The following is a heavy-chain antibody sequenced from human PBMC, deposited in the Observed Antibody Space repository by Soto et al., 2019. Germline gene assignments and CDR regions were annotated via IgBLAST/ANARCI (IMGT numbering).Heavy chain of an antibody. CDR3: ARAVRTGFYGIDV. CDR1: GDSFSNYA. V-gene: IGHV1-69*01. CDR2: LIPVFGTS. J-gene: IGHJ6*02. Sequence: QVQLVQSGAEVKKPGSSVKVSCRASGDSFSNYAVNWLRQAPGRGLEWMGGLIPVFGTSNYAEKFQGRLTITEDELTSTAYMELSSVTSEDTAVYYCARAVRTGFYGIDVWGQGTTVSVSS.